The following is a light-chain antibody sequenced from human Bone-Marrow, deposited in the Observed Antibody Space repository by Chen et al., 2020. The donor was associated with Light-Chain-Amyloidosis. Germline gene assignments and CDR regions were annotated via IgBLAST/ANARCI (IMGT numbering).Light chain of an antibody. Sequence: QSALTQPASVSGSPGQSITISCTGTSSDVGGDNHVSWYQQHPDKAPKLMIYEVTNRPSWVPDRVSGSKSDKTASLTISGRQTEDEADYWCSSYTRTNTLVFGSGTRVTVL. CDR1: SSDVGGDNH. J-gene: IGLJ1*01. CDR3: SSYTRTNTLV. CDR2: EVT. V-gene: IGLV2-14*01.